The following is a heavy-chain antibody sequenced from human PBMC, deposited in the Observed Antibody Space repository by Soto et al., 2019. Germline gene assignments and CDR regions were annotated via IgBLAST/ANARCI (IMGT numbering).Heavy chain of an antibody. CDR3: ASRERVDAFDI. CDR2: IIPILGSA. Sequence: QVQRVQSGAEGKKPGSSVKVSCKASGGTFSSYAISWGRQAPGQGLEWMGGIIPILGSANYAQKFQDRVTITADESTTTTYTELSSLRSEDAAVYYCASRERVDAFDIWCQGTMVTVSS. D-gene: IGHD1-26*01. J-gene: IGHJ3*02. V-gene: IGHV1-69*01. CDR1: GGTFSSYA.